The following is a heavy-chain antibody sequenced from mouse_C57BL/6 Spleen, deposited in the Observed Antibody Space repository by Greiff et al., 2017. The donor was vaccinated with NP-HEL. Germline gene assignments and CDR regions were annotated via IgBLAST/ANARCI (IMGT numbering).Heavy chain of an antibody. V-gene: IGHV5-16*02. Sequence: DVQLVESEGGLVQPGSSMKLSCTASGFTFSDYYMAWVRQVPEKGLEWVANINYDGSSTYYLDSLKSRFIISRDNAKNILYLQMSSLKSEDTATYYCARRDYSNHFDYWGQGTTLTVSS. D-gene: IGHD2-5*01. CDR1: GFTFSDYY. J-gene: IGHJ2*01. CDR2: INYDGSST. CDR3: ARRDYSNHFDY.